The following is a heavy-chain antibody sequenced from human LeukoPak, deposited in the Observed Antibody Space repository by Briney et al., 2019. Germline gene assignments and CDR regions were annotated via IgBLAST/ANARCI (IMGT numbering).Heavy chain of an antibody. CDR1: TRTFSSYS. Sequence: RGCRRPSSAAATRTFSSYSMNCVRQAPGERLEWVASITSGSSYIYYADSVKGRFTISRDNAKSSLFLQMNSLRAEDTAVYYCAREDCGGDCCLFDHWGQGTLVTVSS. J-gene: IGHJ4*02. CDR3: AREDCGGDCCLFDH. CDR2: ITSGSSYI. D-gene: IGHD2-21*02. V-gene: IGHV3-21*01.